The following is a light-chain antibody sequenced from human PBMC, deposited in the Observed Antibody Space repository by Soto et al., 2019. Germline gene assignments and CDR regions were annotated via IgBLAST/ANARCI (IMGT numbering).Light chain of an antibody. CDR2: GAS. CDR1: QSVDSSF. J-gene: IGKJ1*01. Sequence: EVVLTQSPGSLSLSPGQRATLSCRASQSVDSSFFAWYQKKPGQAPRLLIYGASKRATGIPDSFGGSGSGTVFIHIISRLADEVFADYCCQHYMTSDTFGQGTKVEIK. V-gene: IGKV3-20*01. CDR3: QHYMTSDT.